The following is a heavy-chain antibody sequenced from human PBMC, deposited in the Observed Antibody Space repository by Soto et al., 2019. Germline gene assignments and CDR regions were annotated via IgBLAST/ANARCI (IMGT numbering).Heavy chain of an antibody. Sequence: SETLSLTCTVSGGSISSYYWSWIRQPPGKGLEWIGYIYYSGSTNYNPSLKSRITISVDTSKNQFSLKLSSVTAADTAVYYCARDFEGRFDYWGQGTLVTVSS. CDR1: GGSISSYY. J-gene: IGHJ4*02. V-gene: IGHV4-59*01. CDR2: IYYSGST. CDR3: ARDFEGRFDY.